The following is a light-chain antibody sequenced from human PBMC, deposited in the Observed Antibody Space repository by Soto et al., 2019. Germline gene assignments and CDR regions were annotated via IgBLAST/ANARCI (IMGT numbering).Light chain of an antibody. Sequence: EIVLTQSPGTLSLSPGERATLSCRASQSVSSSYLAWYQQKPGQAPRLLIYGASSRATGIPDRFSGSGSGTDFTLTISRLEPEDFAVYYCQQYGSSLFTVGPGPKVDIK. CDR1: QSVSSSY. CDR3: QQYGSSLFT. CDR2: GAS. J-gene: IGKJ3*01. V-gene: IGKV3-20*01.